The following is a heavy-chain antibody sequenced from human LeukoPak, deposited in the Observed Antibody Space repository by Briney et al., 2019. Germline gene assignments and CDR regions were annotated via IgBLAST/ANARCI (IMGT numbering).Heavy chain of an antibody. CDR2: IYTSGST. D-gene: IGHD6-6*01. CDR3: ARVRYSSSSRAMTGYYMDV. J-gene: IGHJ6*03. V-gene: IGHV4-61*02. Sequence: SETLSLTCTVSGGSISSGSYYWSWIRQPAGKGLEWIGRIYTSGSTNYNPSLKSRVTISVDTSKNQFSLKLSSVTAADTAVYYCARVRYSSSSRAMTGYYMDVWGKGTTVTVSS. CDR1: GGSISSGSYY.